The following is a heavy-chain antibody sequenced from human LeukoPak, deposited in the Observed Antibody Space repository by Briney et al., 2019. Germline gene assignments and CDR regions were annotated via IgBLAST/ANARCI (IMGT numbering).Heavy chain of an antibody. CDR2: IYYSGST. CDR3: ARDPSYTSGWFDC. CDR1: GGSISSHY. J-gene: IGHJ4*02. V-gene: IGHV4-59*11. D-gene: IGHD6-19*01. Sequence: SETLSLTCTVSGGSISSHYWSWIRQPPGKGLEWIGYIYYSGSTNYNPSLKSRVTISVDTSKNQFSLKLSSVTAADTAVYYCARDPSYTSGWFDCWGQGTLVTVSS.